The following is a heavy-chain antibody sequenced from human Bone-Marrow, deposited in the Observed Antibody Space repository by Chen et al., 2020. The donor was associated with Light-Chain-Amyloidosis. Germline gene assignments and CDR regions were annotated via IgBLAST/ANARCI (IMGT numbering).Heavy chain of an antibody. D-gene: IGHD3-3*01. Sequence: EVQLVESGGRVVRPGGSMRISCAASGFTFDDYGMSWVRQAPGKGLEWVSGINWNGGRTGYADFVKGRFTISRDNAKNSLDLQMNTLSPEDTALYYCAREAGVGITYYFDLWGPGTLVTVSS. CDR1: GFTFDDYG. J-gene: IGHJ2*01. CDR3: AREAGVGITYYFDL. V-gene: IGHV3-20*04. CDR2: INWNGGRT.